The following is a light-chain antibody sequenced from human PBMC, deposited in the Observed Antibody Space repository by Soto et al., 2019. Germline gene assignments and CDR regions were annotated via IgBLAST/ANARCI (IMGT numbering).Light chain of an antibody. CDR3: QQYNNWPPT. V-gene: IGKV3-15*01. Sequence: EIVMTQSPGTLSVSPGERATLSCRASQSVSSNLAWYQQKPGQAPRLLIYGASTRATGIPARFSGSRSGTEFTLTISSLQSEDFAVYYCQQYNNWPPTFGQGTRLEIK. CDR2: GAS. CDR1: QSVSSN. J-gene: IGKJ5*01.